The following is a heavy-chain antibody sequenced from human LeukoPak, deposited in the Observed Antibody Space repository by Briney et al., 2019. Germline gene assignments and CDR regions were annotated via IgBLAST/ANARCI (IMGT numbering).Heavy chain of an antibody. CDR3: AREGPLLVSEDAFDF. Sequence: GGPLRLSCAASGFTLSPYNMNWVRQAPGKGLEWISYISHSSTTIDYADSVEGRFTISRDNAKNSLYLQMNSLRADATAAYYCAREGPLLVSEDAFDFWGQGTMVTVSS. CDR1: GFTLSPYN. CDR2: ISHSSTTI. V-gene: IGHV3-48*01. J-gene: IGHJ3*01. D-gene: IGHD2-15*01.